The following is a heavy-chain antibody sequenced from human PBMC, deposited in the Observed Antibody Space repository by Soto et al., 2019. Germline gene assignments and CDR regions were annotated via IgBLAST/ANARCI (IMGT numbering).Heavy chain of an antibody. J-gene: IGHJ3*02. Sequence: GGSLRLSCAASGFTYSTYTMHWVRQAPGKGLEWVAVISYDGNNKFYADSVKGRFTISRDSTKQTLYLQMNSLRAEDTAVYYCARDSYYYDSRECAFDIWGKGITVTVS. D-gene: IGHD3-22*01. CDR3: ARDSYYYDSRECAFDI. CDR2: ISYDGNNK. CDR1: GFTYSTYT. V-gene: IGHV3-30-3*01.